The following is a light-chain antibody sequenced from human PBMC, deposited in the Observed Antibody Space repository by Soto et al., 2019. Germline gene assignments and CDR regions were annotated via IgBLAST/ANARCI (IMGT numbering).Light chain of an antibody. CDR3: KQYSSSPRT. CDR1: ERIGSW. J-gene: IGKJ1*01. V-gene: IGKV1-5*03. Sequence: DVQMTQSPSTLSASVGDRVTITCRASERIGSWLAWYQLKPGTVHKLLIYKAYTLTKGVKSTFSGSGSGTEFNLTIKRLQPDDFAAYYCKQYSSSPRTFGQGTKVDIK. CDR2: KAY.